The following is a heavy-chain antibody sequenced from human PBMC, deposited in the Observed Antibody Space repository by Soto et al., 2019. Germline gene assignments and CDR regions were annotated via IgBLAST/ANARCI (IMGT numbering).Heavy chain of an antibody. Sequence: SETLSLTCTVSGGSISSSSYYWGWIRQPPGKGLEWIGSIFYSGSTYYNPSLKSRVTISVDTSKNQFSLKLTSVTAADTAVYYCARRGSSSWYGYWGQGTLVTVSS. D-gene: IGHD6-13*01. V-gene: IGHV4-39*01. J-gene: IGHJ4*02. CDR1: GGSISSSSYY. CDR3: ARRGSSSWYGY. CDR2: IFYSGST.